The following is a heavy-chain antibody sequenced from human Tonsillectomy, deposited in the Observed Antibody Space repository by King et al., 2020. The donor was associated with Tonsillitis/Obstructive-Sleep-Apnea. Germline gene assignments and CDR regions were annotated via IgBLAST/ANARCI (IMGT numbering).Heavy chain of an antibody. J-gene: IGHJ3*02. V-gene: IGHV3-13*01. D-gene: IGHD2-2*02. CDR2: IGTAGDT. CDR1: GFSFSRYD. CDR3: ARGAYCSSTSCYSPDAFDI. Sequence: VQLVQSGGGLVQPGGSLRLSCAASGFSFSRYDMLWVRQPTGKGLECVSAIGTAGDTYYAGSVKGRFTISRENAKNSLYLQMNSLRAGDTAVYYCARGAYCSSTSCYSPDAFDIWGQGTMVTVSS.